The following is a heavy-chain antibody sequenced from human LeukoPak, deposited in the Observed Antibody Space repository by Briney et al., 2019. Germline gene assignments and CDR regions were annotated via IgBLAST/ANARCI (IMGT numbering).Heavy chain of an antibody. J-gene: IGHJ4*02. CDR3: ATSYIGGFGKPDY. CDR1: GGSFSVHY. CDR2: INQSGGT. D-gene: IGHD3-16*01. Sequence: SETLSLTCAVSGGSFSVHYWSWIRQPPGKGLEWIGEINQSGGTTYNPSLKSRVTLSVDTSKNQFSLTLSSVTAADTAVYYCATSYIGGFGKPDYWGQGTLVTVSS. V-gene: IGHV4-34*01.